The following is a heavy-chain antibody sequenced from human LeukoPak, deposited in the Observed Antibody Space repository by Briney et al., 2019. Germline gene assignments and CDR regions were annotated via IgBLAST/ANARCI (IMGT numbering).Heavy chain of an antibody. CDR2: ISGSGGST. V-gene: IGHV3-23*01. CDR1: GFTFSSYA. CDR3: AKGSGVTGRPRWLDP. J-gene: IGHJ5*02. D-gene: IGHD2-21*02. Sequence: GGSLRLSCAASGFTFSSYAMSWVRQAPGKGLEWVSAISGSGGSTYYADSVKGRFTISRDNSKNTLYLQMNSLRAEDTAVYYCAKGSGVTGRPRWLDPWGQGTLVTVSS.